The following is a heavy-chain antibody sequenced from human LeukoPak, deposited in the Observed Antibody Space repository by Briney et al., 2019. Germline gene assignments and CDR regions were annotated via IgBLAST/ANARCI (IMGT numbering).Heavy chain of an antibody. D-gene: IGHD3-3*01. J-gene: IGHJ4*02. CDR1: GFTFSNYG. V-gene: IGHV3-48*01. CDR2: VSSSSDTI. CDR3: ARDLNLEWPFDY. Sequence: GGSLRLSCAASGFTFSNYGMSWVRQAPGKGLEWVSYVSSSSDTIYYAASVKGRFTIPRDNAKNSLYLQVNSLRAEDTAVYYCARDLNLEWPFDYWGQGALVTVSS.